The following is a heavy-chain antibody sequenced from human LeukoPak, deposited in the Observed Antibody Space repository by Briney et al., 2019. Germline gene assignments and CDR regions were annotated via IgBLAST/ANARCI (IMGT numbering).Heavy chain of an antibody. V-gene: IGHV3-48*03. J-gene: IGHJ4*02. CDR3: ARDRSGYDFDY. CDR2: ISSSGSII. CDR1: GFTFSSYE. D-gene: IGHD5-12*01. Sequence: GGSLRLSCAASGFTFSSYEFNWVRQAPGKGLEWVSYISSSGSIIFYADSVKGRFTISRDNAKKSLYLQMNSLRAEDTAVYYCARDRSGYDFDYWGQGTLVTVSS.